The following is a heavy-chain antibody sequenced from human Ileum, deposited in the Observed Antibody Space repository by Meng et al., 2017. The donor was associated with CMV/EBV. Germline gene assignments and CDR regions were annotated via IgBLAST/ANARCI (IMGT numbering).Heavy chain of an antibody. CDR1: GYIPTNYY. CDR3: AREMSQEILTGKYENYGMDV. J-gene: IGHJ6*02. V-gene: IGHV1-46*01. Sequence: QVQLVQSGAEVKKPGASVKVPCKASGYIPTNYYMHWVRQAPGQGLEWVGLINPTAGYTRNAQKFQGRVTMTLDTSTSTAYMELTSLRSDDTAVYYCAREMSQEILTGKYENYGMDVWGQGTTVTVSS. D-gene: IGHD3-9*01. CDR2: INPTAGYT.